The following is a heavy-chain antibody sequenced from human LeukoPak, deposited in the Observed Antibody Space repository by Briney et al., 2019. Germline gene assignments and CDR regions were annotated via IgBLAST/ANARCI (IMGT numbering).Heavy chain of an antibody. CDR2: ISGSDDST. D-gene: IGHD6-19*01. CDR3: ARPRYSSGWFDY. Sequence: PGGSLRLSCAASGFTSSSYAMSWVRQAPGMRLECVSIISGSDDSTYYADSAKGRFTISRDNSKNALYLQMNSLRAEDTAIYYCARPRYSSGWFDYWGQGILVTVSS. J-gene: IGHJ4*02. CDR1: GFTSSSYA. V-gene: IGHV3-23*01.